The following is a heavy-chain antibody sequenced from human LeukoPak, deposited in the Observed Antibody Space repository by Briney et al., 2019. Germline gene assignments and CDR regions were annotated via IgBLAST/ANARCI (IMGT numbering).Heavy chain of an antibody. D-gene: IGHD3-16*01. Sequence: GSLRLSCAASGFTFSSYSMNWVRQAPGKGLEWVSSISSSSSYIYYADSVKGRFTISRDNAKNSLYLQMNSLRAEDTAVYYCAREGPWGYSYYYMDVWGKGTTVTVSS. CDR1: GFTFSSYS. J-gene: IGHJ6*03. CDR3: AREGPWGYSYYYMDV. CDR2: ISSSSSYI. V-gene: IGHV3-21*01.